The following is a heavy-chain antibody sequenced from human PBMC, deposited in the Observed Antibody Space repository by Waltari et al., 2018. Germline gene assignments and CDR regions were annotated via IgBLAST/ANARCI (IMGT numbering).Heavy chain of an antibody. Sequence: EVQLLESGGGLVQTGGSLRLSCAASGFYFSSDAMSWVSQAPGTGLEWVSAISGSGGSTYYADSVKGRFTISRDNSKNTLYLQMNSLRAEDTAVYYCAKDNIVVVVDGEGWFDPWGQGTLVTVSS. CDR1: GFYFSSDA. V-gene: IGHV3-23*01. J-gene: IGHJ5*02. D-gene: IGHD2-15*01. CDR3: AKDNIVVVVDGEGWFDP. CDR2: ISGSGGST.